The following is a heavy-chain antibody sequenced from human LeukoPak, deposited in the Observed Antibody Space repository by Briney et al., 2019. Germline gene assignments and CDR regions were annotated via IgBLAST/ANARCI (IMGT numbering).Heavy chain of an antibody. D-gene: IGHD3-22*01. CDR1: GFTFSSYG. CDR2: IWYDGSNK. Sequence: PGRSLRLSCAASGFTFSSYGMHWVRQAPGKGLEWVAVIWYDGSNKYYADSAKGRFTISRDNSKNTLYLQMNSLRAEDTAVYYCAREAPLYYYDSSGYYPLDYWGQGTLVTVSS. J-gene: IGHJ4*02. CDR3: AREAPLYYYDSSGYYPLDY. V-gene: IGHV3-33*01.